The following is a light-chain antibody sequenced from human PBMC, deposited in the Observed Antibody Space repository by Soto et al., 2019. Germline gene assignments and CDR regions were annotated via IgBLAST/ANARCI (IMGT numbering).Light chain of an antibody. Sequence: EIVLTQSPDTLSLSPGESATLSCRASQSVSSNYLAWYQQKPGRAPRLLIYGASNRATGIPGRFSGSVSGTDFTLTIRRLEPEDFAVFYCQQYSDSITFGQGTRLEIE. J-gene: IGKJ5*01. CDR3: QQYSDSIT. CDR2: GAS. V-gene: IGKV3-20*01. CDR1: QSVSSNY.